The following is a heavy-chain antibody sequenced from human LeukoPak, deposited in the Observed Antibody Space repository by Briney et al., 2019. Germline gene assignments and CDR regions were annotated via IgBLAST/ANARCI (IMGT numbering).Heavy chain of an antibody. CDR1: GFTFRSYE. CDR2: IGSSGTTI. D-gene: IGHD5-12*01. CDR3: AREGAGVATIDY. J-gene: IGHJ4*02. Sequence: TGGSLRLSCAASGFTFRSYEMNWVRQAPGKGLEWVSYIGSSGTTIYYADSVKGRFTISRDNAKNSLYLQMNSLRAEDTAVYYCAREGAGVATIDYWGQGTLVTVSS. V-gene: IGHV3-48*03.